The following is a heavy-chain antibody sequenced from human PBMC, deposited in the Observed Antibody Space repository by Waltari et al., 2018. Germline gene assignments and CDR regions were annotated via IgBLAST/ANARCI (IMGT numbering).Heavy chain of an antibody. J-gene: IGHJ6*02. CDR2: INHSGST. D-gene: IGHD2-2*01. V-gene: IGHV4-34*01. CDR3: ARGAPGYETKAKAGYYYGMDV. Sequence: LEWIGEINHSGSTNYNPSLRIRVTVLVDTSKNQISLKVRSVTAADTAVYYCARGAPGYETKAKAGYYYGMDVWGQGTTVTVSS.